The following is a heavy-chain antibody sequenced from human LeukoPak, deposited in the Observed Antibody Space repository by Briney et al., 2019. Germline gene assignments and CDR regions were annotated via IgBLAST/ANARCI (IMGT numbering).Heavy chain of an antibody. CDR3: AKGVGSVIAYFFDY. J-gene: IGHJ4*02. V-gene: IGHV3-23*01. Sequence: GGSLRLSCAASGFTFSNYAMSWVRQAPGKGLEWVSAISGSGDDTYYTDSVKGRFTISRDNSKNTLFLQMNSLRAEDAAVYYCAKGVGSVIAYFFDYWGQGTLVTVSS. D-gene: IGHD3-10*01. CDR1: GFTFSNYA. CDR2: ISGSGDDT.